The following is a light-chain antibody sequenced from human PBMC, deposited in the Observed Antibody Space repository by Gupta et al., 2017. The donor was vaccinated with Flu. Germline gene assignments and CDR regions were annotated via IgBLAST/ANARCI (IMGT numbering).Light chain of an antibody. CDR2: DVS. CDR1: LGVHSN. V-gene: IGKV3D-15*01. J-gene: IGKJ2*01. Sequence: PGGLTATTEGKASQTVVYSLGVHSNLAWYQQRPGQAPRLLMYDVSSRATGVPARFSGSGSGTDFTLTISGLQSEDFALYYCQQFEKWPHTFGQGTTLEI. CDR3: QQFEKWPHT.